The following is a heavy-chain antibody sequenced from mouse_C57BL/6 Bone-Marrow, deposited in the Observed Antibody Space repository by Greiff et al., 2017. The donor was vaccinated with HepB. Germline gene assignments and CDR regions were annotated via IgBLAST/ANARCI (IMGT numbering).Heavy chain of an antibody. CDR3: AKIYYDYEYYAMDY. D-gene: IGHD2-4*01. J-gene: IGHJ4*01. CDR1: GYSITSGYY. Sequence: EVKLVESGPGLVKPSQSLSLTCSVTGYSITSGYYWNWIRQFPGNKLEWMGYISYDGSNNYNPSLKNRISITRDTSKNQFFLKLNSVTTEDTATYYCAKIYYDYEYYAMDYWGQGTSVTVSS. CDR2: ISYDGSN. V-gene: IGHV3-6*01.